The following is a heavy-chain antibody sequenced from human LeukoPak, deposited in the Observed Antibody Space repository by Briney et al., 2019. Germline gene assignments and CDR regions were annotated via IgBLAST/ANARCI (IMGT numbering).Heavy chain of an antibody. CDR1: GFTFSTYS. V-gene: IGHV3-21*01. CDR3: ARVRTGRGYSGYHWYYYYYMDV. CDR2: ISSSSNYI. Sequence: GGSLRLSCAASGFTFSTYSMNWVRQAPGKGLEWVSSISSSSNYIYYADSVKGRFTISRDNAKNSLYLQMNSLRAEDTAVYYCARVRTGRGYSGYHWYYYYYMDVWGTGTTVTVSS. D-gene: IGHD5-12*01. J-gene: IGHJ6*03.